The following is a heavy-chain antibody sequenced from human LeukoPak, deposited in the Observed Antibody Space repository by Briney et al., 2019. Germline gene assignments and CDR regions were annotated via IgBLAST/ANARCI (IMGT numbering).Heavy chain of an antibody. CDR1: GGSFSGYY. D-gene: IGHD3-10*01. CDR2: INHSGST. J-gene: IGHJ4*02. V-gene: IGHV4-34*01. CDR3: ARKNRGVFDY. Sequence: SETLSRTCAVYGGSFSGYYWSWIRQPPGKGLEWIGEINHSGSTNYNPSLKSRATISVDTSKNQFSLKLSSVTAADTAVYYCARKNRGVFDYWGQGTLVTVSS.